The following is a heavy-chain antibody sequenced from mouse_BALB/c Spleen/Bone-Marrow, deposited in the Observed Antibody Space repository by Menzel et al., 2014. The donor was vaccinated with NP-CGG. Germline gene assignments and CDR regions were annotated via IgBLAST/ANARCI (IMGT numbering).Heavy chain of an antibody. CDR1: GYTFTSYV. Sequence: LQESGPELVKPGASVKMSCKASGYTFTSYVMHWVKQKPEQGLEWIGYINPYNDGTKYNEKFKGKATLTSDKSSSTAYMALSSLTSEDTAVYYCARPRQRELPYYLDYWGQGTTLTVSS. J-gene: IGHJ2*01. CDR3: ARPRQRELPYYLDY. CDR2: INPYNDGT. V-gene: IGHV1-14*01. D-gene: IGHD3-2*01.